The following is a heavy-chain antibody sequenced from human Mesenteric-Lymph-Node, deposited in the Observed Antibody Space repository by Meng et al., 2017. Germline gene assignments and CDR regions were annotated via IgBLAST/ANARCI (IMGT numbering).Heavy chain of an antibody. Sequence: KVSCKGSGYSFTSYWIGWVRQMSGKGLEWMGIIYPGDSDTKYSPSFQGQVTISADKSITTASLQWSSLKASDTAMYYCARKRSGAGAFDIWGQGTMVTVSS. CDR3: ARKRSGAGAFDI. CDR1: GYSFTSYW. CDR2: IYPGDSDT. V-gene: IGHV5-51*01. D-gene: IGHD2-8*02. J-gene: IGHJ3*02.